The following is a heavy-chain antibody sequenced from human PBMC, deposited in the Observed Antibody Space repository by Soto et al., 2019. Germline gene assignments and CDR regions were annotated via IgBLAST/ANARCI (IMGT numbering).Heavy chain of an antibody. J-gene: IGHJ3*02. CDR1: GGSISSGNHF. CDR2: IFYSGTA. CDR3: PRDGITPVHQGADDVFDI. D-gene: IGHD2-15*01. V-gene: IGHV4-30-4*01. Sequence: QVQLQEAGPGLVKPSQTLSLTCIVSGGSISSGNHFWSWIRQPPGKGLEWIGYIFYSGTAHYNSSLMIQFTISIETSKNKFSLNLSTVTATDTAMYYCPRDGITPVHQGADDVFDIWGQGTMVTVSS.